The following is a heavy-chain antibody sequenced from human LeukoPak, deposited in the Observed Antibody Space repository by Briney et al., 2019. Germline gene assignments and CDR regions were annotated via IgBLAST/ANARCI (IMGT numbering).Heavy chain of an antibody. J-gene: IGHJ4*02. Sequence: ASVKVSCKASGYTFTSYYMHWVRQAPGQGLEWMGIINPSGGSTSYAQKFQGRVTMTRDTSTSTVYMELSSLRSEDTAVYYCARGLGLDYYDSSGSYWGQGTLDTVSS. CDR3: ARGLGLDYYDSSGSY. CDR1: GYTFTSYY. V-gene: IGHV1-46*01. CDR2: INPSGGST. D-gene: IGHD3-22*01.